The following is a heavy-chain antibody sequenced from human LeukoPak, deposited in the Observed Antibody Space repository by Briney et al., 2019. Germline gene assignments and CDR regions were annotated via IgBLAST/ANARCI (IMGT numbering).Heavy chain of an antibody. J-gene: IGHJ4*02. D-gene: IGHD6-19*01. CDR2: ISYDGSNK. Sequence: GGSLRLSCAASGFTFSNYGMHWVRQAPGKGLEWVAVISYDGSNKYYADSVKGRFAISRDNSKNTLYLQMNSLRAEDTAVYYCARDQGLLVVAGRFGYWGQGTLVTVSS. CDR3: ARDQGLLVVAGRFGY. CDR1: GFTFSNYG. V-gene: IGHV3-30*03.